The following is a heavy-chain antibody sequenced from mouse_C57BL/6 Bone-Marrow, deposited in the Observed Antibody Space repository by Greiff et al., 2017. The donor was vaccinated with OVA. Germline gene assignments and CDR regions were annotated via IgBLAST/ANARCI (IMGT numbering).Heavy chain of an antibody. V-gene: IGHV1-42*01. CDR3: ARDDYGSSPYAMDY. CDR2: INPSTGGT. CDR1: GYSFTGYY. D-gene: IGHD1-1*01. J-gene: IGHJ4*01. Sequence: VHVKQSGPELVKPGASVKISCKASGYSFTGYYMNWVKQSPEKSLEWIGEINPSTGGTTYNQKFKAKATLTVDKSSSTAYMQLKSLTSEDSAVYYCARDDYGSSPYAMDYWGQGTSVTVSS.